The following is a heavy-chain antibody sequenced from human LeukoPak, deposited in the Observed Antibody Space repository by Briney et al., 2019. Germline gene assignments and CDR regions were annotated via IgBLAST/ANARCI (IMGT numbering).Heavy chain of an antibody. J-gene: IGHJ4*02. D-gene: IGHD2-21*02. V-gene: IGHV3-23*01. CDR2: ISGSGGST. Sequence: GGSLRLSCAASGFTFSSYAMSWVRQAPGKGLEWVSAISGSGGSTYYADSVKGRFTISRDNSKNTLYLQMNSLRAEDTAVYYCAKDPFISGDPLAGYWGQGTLVTVSS. CDR1: GFTFSSYA. CDR3: AKDPFISGDPLAGY.